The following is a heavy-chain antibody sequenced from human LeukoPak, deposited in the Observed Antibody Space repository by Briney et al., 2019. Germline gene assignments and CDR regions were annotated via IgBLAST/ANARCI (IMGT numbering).Heavy chain of an antibody. CDR1: GFNFSSYG. CDR3: AVGDGPGL. J-gene: IGHJ4*02. V-gene: IGHV3-30*03. Sequence: GGSLRLSCAASGFNFSSYGMHGVRQAPGKGLEWMAVISYDGTNKYYADSVKGRFTISRDNSKDTLFLQMNSLRVEDTAVFYCAVGDGPGLWGQGTLVTVSS. D-gene: IGHD3-10*01. CDR2: ISYDGTNK.